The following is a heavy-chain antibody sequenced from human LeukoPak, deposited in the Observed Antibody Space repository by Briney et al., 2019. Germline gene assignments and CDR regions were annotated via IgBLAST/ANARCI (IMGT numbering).Heavy chain of an antibody. CDR1: GFTFSGSA. D-gene: IGHD3-10*01. CDR3: AKYFASGSYYKLPH. Sequence: GGSLRLSCAASGFTFSGSAMTWVRQAPGKGLEWVSSISDNGDSTYYADSVKGRFTISRDNSKNTLYLQMNSLRAEDTAVYYCAKYFASGSYYKLPHWGQGTLVTVSS. V-gene: IGHV3-23*01. CDR2: ISDNGDST. J-gene: IGHJ1*01.